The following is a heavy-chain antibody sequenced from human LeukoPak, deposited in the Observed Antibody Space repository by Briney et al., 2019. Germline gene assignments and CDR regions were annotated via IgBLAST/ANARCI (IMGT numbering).Heavy chain of an antibody. V-gene: IGHV4-30-2*01. Sequence: SETLSLTCTVSGGSISSGGYYWSWIRQPPGKGLEWIGYIYHSGSTYYNPSLKSRVTISVDRSKNQFSLKLSSVTAADTAVYYCARDPPYSGYDLDRFDYWGQGTLVTVSS. D-gene: IGHD5-12*01. CDR3: ARDPPYSGYDLDRFDY. CDR2: IYHSGST. J-gene: IGHJ4*02. CDR1: GGSISSGGYY.